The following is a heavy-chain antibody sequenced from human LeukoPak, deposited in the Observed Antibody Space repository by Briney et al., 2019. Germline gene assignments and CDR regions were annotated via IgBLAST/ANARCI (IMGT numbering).Heavy chain of an antibody. J-gene: IGHJ4*02. D-gene: IGHD3-16*01. Sequence: SQTLSLTCTVSGGSISSGDYYWSWIRQPPGKGLEWIGYIYHSGSTYDNPSLKSRVTISVDTSKNQFSLKLSSVTAADTAVYYCARGGRVGDYAPFDYWGQGTLVTVSS. CDR3: ARGGRVGDYAPFDY. CDR2: IYHSGST. CDR1: GGSISSGDYY. V-gene: IGHV4-30-4*01.